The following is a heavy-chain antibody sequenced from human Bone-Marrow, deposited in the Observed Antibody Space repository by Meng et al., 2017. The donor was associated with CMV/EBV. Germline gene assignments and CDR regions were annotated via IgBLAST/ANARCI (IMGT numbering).Heavy chain of an antibody. CDR1: GFTFSSYW. CDR2: ISSSSSYI. CDR3: ASGSQGSIFDY. Sequence: GESLKISCAASGFTFSSYWMSWVRQAPGKGLEWVSSISSSSSYIYYADSVKGRFTISRDNAKNSLYLQMNSLRAEDTAVYYCASGSQGSIFDYWGQGTLVTVSS. D-gene: IGHD1-26*01. J-gene: IGHJ4*02. V-gene: IGHV3-21*01.